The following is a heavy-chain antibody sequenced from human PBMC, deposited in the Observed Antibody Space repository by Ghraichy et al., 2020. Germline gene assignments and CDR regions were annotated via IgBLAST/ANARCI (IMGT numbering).Heavy chain of an antibody. CDR2: INHIRNT. Sequence: SETLSLTCAVYGGSLSGYSWSWIRQPPGKGLEWIGEINHIRNTNSNPSLKSRVTISVDKSGNRFSLKLNSVSAADTAIYYCTRGQRLKSIWGQGTMVTVSS. J-gene: IGHJ3*02. CDR3: TRGQRLKSI. D-gene: IGHD6-25*01. V-gene: IGHV4-34*01. CDR1: GGSLSGYS.